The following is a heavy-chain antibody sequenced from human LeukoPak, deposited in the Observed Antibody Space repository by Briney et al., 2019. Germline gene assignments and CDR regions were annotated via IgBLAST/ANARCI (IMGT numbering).Heavy chain of an antibody. J-gene: IGHJ4*02. CDR1: GYTFTGYY. V-gene: IGHV1-2*02. CDR2: INPNSGDT. CDR3: AKDPGESYNDY. D-gene: IGHD1-26*01. Sequence: ASVKVSCKATGYTFTGYYMHSVRQAPGQGLEWLGWINPNSGDTNYAQKFQGRVTMTRDTSISTAYMELSRVTSDDTAVYYCAKDPGESYNDYWGQGTLVTVSS.